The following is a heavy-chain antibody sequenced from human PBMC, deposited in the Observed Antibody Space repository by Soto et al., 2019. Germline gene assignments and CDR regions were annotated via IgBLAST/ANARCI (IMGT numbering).Heavy chain of an antibody. J-gene: IGHJ3*01. D-gene: IGHD2-21*02. Sequence: EVQLVESGGGLVQRGGSLRLSCAASAVTFNYYWMHWVRQAPGQGLVWVSHIHSDGSSTTYADSVKGRFTISRDNAKNTLYLQMNSLRAEDTAVYYCARGDKGGFDLWGQGTTVTVSS. CDR1: AVTFNYYW. CDR3: ARGDKGGFDL. CDR2: IHSDGSST. V-gene: IGHV3-74*01.